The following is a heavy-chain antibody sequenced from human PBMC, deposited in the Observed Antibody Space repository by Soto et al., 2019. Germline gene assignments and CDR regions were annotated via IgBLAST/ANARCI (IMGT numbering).Heavy chain of an antibody. CDR1: EFTFSSYG. D-gene: IGHD3-22*01. Sequence: QVQLVESGGGVVQPGRSLTLSCAASEFTFSSYGIHWVRQAPGKGLEWVAVISYDGSKKQYADSVKGRFTISRDNSKNTMHLKMNSLGTEDTAVYYCAKDTYYHDTTGYYVFDYWGQGTLVTVSS. J-gene: IGHJ4*02. CDR2: ISYDGSKK. V-gene: IGHV3-30*18. CDR3: AKDTYYHDTTGYYVFDY.